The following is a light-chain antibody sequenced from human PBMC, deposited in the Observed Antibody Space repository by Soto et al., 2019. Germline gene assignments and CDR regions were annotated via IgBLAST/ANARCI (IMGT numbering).Light chain of an antibody. Sequence: EVVLTQSPGTLSVSPGERATLSCRASQSVTTNLAWYQQKPGQAPRLLIYTASTRATGVPARFSGSGSETQFTLNINSLQSEDFAVYYCLQYEIWPRTFGHGTKVEI. CDR3: LQYEIWPRT. J-gene: IGKJ1*01. CDR1: QSVTTN. CDR2: TAS. V-gene: IGKV3-15*01.